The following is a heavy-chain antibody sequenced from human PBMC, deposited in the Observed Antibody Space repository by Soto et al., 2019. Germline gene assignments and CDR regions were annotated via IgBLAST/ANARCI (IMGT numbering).Heavy chain of an antibody. CDR2: ISYDGSHK. CDR1: GFTFSNYG. Sequence: QVQLVESGGGVVQPGRSLRLSCAGSGFTFSNYGLHWVRQAQGKGLEWVAVISYDGSHKYYADSVKGRFTISRDNSNNMQYLQMDSLRAEDTAVYYWAKDGAPRSCGRSSCNPAGPYWGQATLGTVSS. CDR3: AKDGAPRSCGRSSCNPAGPY. J-gene: IGHJ4*02. D-gene: IGHD2-15*01. V-gene: IGHV3-30*18.